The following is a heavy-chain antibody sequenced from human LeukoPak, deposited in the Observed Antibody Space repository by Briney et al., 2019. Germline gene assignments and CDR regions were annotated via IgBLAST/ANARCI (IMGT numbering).Heavy chain of an antibody. CDR1: GFTFSSYS. CDR3: TGTVVTPGAFDI. J-gene: IGHJ3*02. Sequence: PGGSLRLSCAASGFTFSSYSMNWVRQAPGKGLEWVSSISSSSSYIYYADSVKGRFTISRDNAKNSLYLQMSSLRAEDTAVYYCTGTVVTPGAFDIWGQGTMVTVSS. D-gene: IGHD4-23*01. CDR2: ISSSSSYI. V-gene: IGHV3-21*01.